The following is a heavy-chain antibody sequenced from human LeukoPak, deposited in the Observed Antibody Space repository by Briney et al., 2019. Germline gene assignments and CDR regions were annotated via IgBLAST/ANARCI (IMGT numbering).Heavy chain of an antibody. V-gene: IGHV3-30*01. J-gene: IGHJ4*02. CDR1: GFTFSSYA. Sequence: GGSLTLSCAPSGFTFSSYAMRWVRQAPGKGLEWVAVISYDGSNKYYADSVKGRFTISRDNSKNTLYLQMNSLRAEDTAVYYCARGFGTYFDYWGQGTLVTVSS. D-gene: IGHD3-10*01. CDR3: ARGFGTYFDY. CDR2: ISYDGSNK.